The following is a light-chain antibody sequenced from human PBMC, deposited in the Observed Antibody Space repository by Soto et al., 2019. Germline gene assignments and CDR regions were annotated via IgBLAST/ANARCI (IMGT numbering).Light chain of an antibody. CDR1: QSISHKY. J-gene: IGKJ1*01. CDR3: QVYSGSPWT. CDR2: GVS. Sequence: IVLTQSPGTLSLSPGERATLSCRASQSISHKYLAWYQQEPGQAPRLLIHGVSIRATGIPDRFRGSGSRTDCTLTISRLEPEDFAVYYFQVYSGSPWTFGQGTKVEIK. V-gene: IGKV3-20*01.